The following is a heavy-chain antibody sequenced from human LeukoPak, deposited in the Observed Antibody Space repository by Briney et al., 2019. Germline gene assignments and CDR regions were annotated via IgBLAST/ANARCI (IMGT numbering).Heavy chain of an antibody. CDR1: GYTLTELS. V-gene: IGHV1-24*01. Sequence: GASVKVSCKVSGYTLTELSMHWVRQAPGKGLEWMGGFDPEDGETIYAQKFQGRVTITADESTSTAYMELSSLRSEDTAVYYCAREGCSSTSCSPGWFDPWGQGTLVTVSS. CDR2: FDPEDGET. CDR3: AREGCSSTSCSPGWFDP. J-gene: IGHJ5*02. D-gene: IGHD2-2*01.